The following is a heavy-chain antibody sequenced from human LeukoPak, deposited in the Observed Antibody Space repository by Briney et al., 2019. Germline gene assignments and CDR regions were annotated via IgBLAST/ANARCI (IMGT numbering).Heavy chain of an antibody. D-gene: IGHD4-17*01. CDR3: ARGASGVYTVTTSWFDP. J-gene: IGHJ5*02. CDR2: INPNSGGT. CDR1: GYTFTGYY. V-gene: IGHV1-2*02. Sequence: ASVKVSCKASGYTFTGYYIHWVRQAPGQGLEWVGWINPNSGGTNYAQKFQGRITMTRDTSISTAYMELSRLGSGDTAVYSCARGASGVYTVTTSWFDPWGQGTLVTVAS.